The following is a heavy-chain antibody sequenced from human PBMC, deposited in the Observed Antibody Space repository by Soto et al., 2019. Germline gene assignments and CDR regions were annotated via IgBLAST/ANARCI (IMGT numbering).Heavy chain of an antibody. CDR1: CESISSSSYY. D-gene: IGHD2-21*02. Sequence: PSETLSLTCIVSCESISSSSYYWGWIRQPPGKGLEWIGSIYYSGRTYYNPSFKSRVTISIDTSKNQFSLKLSSVTATDTAVYSCARQRTTVVTQAYFDQWGQGALVNVSS. CDR3: ARQRTTVVTQAYFDQ. J-gene: IGHJ4*02. CDR2: IYYSGRT. V-gene: IGHV4-39*01.